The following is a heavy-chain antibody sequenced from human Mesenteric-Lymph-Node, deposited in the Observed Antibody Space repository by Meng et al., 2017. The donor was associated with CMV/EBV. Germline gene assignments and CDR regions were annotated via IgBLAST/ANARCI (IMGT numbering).Heavy chain of an antibody. CDR3: ARSLQEPVFGVDIQLFYFDY. CDR1: GFTFNTYW. CDR2: KIQDGSEK. V-gene: IGHV3-7*01. Sequence: GESLKISCDTSGFTFNTYWMSWVRQAPGKGLEWVANKIQDGSEKYYVDSVKGRFTISRDNARNSLYLQMNSLRAEDTAVYYCARSLQEPVFGVDIQLFYFDYWGQGILVTVSS. D-gene: IGHD3-3*01. J-gene: IGHJ4*02.